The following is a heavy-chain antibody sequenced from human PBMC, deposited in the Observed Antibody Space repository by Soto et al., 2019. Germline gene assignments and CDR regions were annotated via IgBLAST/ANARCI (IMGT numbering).Heavy chain of an antibody. CDR3: ARDQNDFWSGYYVPGPFDY. J-gene: IGHJ4*02. V-gene: IGHV1-69*04. D-gene: IGHD3-3*01. Sequence: ASVKVSCKASGGTFSSYTISWVRQAPGQGLEWMGRIIPILGIANYAQKFQGRVTITADKSTSTAYMELSSLRSEDTAVYYCARDQNDFWSGYYVPGPFDYWGQGTLVTVS. CDR1: GGTFSSYT. CDR2: IIPILGIA.